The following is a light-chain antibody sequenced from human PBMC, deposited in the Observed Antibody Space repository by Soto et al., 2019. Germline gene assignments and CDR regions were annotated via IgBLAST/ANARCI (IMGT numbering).Light chain of an antibody. CDR2: DAS. V-gene: IGKV3-11*01. CDR1: QSVSSY. CDR3: QQPGNWIT. J-gene: IGKJ5*01. Sequence: EIVLTQSPATLSLSPGERATLSCRASQSVSSYLAWYQQKPGQAPRLLIYDASIRATGIPARFSASGSGTDFTLTISSPEPEDSAVYNCQQPGNWITFGPGTRLEIK.